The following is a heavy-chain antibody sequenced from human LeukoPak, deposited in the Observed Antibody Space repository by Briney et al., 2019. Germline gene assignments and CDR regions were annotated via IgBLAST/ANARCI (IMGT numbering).Heavy chain of an antibody. CDR2: IKSKTDGCTT. Sequence: GGSLRLSCAASGFTFSNTWMSWVRQAPGKGLEWVGRIKSKTDGCTTDYAAPVKDRFTISRDDSKTTLYLKMNSLKTEDTAVYCCTTDFDSYADYWGQGTLVSVSS. CDR1: GFTFSNTW. D-gene: IGHD5-18*01. V-gene: IGHV3-15*01. CDR3: TTDFDSYADY. J-gene: IGHJ4*02.